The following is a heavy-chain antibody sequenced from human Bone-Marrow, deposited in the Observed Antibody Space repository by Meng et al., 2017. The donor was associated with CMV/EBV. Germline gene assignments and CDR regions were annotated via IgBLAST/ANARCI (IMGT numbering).Heavy chain of an antibody. V-gene: IGHV4-39*01. CDR2: IYYSGST. CDR1: GGPISISSYY. D-gene: IGHD2-15*01. J-gene: IGHJ5*02. CDR3: ARTVPEGVDVVAVALGPNWFDP. Sequence: SEPLSLTCTVSGGPISISSYYWGWIRQPPGKGLEWIGSIYYSGSTYYNPSLKSRVNISVDTSKNQFSLKLSSVTAADTAVYYCARTVPEGVDVVAVALGPNWFDPWGQGTLVTVSS.